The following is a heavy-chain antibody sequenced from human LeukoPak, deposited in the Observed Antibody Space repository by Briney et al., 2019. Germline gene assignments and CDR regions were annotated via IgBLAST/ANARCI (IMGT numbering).Heavy chain of an antibody. CDR2: IIPIFGTA. Sequence: ASVKVSCKASGGTFSIYATSWVRQAPGQGLEWMAGIIPIFGTANYAQKFQGRVTITADESTSTAYMELSSLRSEDTAVYYCARDRGTWAAVNDAFDIWGQGTMVTVSS. CDR3: ARDRGTWAAVNDAFDI. V-gene: IGHV1-69*13. J-gene: IGHJ3*02. D-gene: IGHD1-1*01. CDR1: GGTFSIYA.